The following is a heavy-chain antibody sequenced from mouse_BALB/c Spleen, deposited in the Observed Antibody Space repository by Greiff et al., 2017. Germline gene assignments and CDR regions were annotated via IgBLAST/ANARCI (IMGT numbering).Heavy chain of an antibody. CDR2: IDPANGNT. V-gene: IGHV14-3*02. CDR3: AERLGQYLDD. D-gene: IGHD4-1*01. CDR1: GFNIKDTY. J-gene: IGHJ2*01. Sequence: VQLQQSGAELVKPGASVKLSCTASGFNIKDTYMHWVKQRPEQGLEWIGRIDPANGNTKYDPKFQGKATITADTSSNNAYLQLSSLTSEDTAVYYGAERLGQYLDDWGQGTTLTVSS.